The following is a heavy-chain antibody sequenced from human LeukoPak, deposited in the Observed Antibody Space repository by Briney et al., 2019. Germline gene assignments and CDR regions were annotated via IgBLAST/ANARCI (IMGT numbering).Heavy chain of an antibody. V-gene: IGHV3-48*03. J-gene: IGHJ6*02. CDR2: ISSSGSTI. CDR3: ARIGRGGYYYYGMDV. D-gene: IGHD3-10*01. Sequence: GGSLRLSCAASGFTFSFYEMNWVRQAPGKGLERVSYISSSGSTIYYADSVKGRFTISRDNAKNSLYLQMNSLRAEDTAVYYCARIGRGGYYYYGMDVWGQGTTVTVSS. CDR1: GFTFSFYE.